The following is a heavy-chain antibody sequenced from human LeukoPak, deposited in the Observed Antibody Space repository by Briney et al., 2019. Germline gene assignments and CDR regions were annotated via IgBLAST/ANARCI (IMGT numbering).Heavy chain of an antibody. CDR2: ISGSGGST. D-gene: IGHD5-24*01. CDR1: GFTFSSYA. CDR3: ANRDGYLPYNFDY. J-gene: IGHJ4*02. V-gene: IGHV3-23*01. Sequence: GGSLRLSCAASGFTFSSYAMSWVRQAPGKGLEWVSAISGSGGSTYYADSVKGRFTISRDNSKNTLYLQMNSLRAEDTAVYCCANRDGYLPYNFDYWGQGTLVTVSS.